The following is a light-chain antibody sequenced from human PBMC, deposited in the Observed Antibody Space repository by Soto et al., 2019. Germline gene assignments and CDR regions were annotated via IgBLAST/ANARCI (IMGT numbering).Light chain of an antibody. CDR2: DAS. CDR3: QQYNNWPPLS. Sequence: EIVMTQSPATLSVSPGDRATLSCRASQSVSSSLAWYQQIPGQAPRLLIYDASNRATGIPARFGGSGSGTEFTLTISSLQSEDFAVYYGQQYNNWPPLSFGGGNKVAL. J-gene: IGKJ4*01. V-gene: IGKV3-15*01. CDR1: QSVSSS.